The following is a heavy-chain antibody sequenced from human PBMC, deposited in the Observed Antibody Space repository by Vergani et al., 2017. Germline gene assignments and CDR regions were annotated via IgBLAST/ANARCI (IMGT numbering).Heavy chain of an antibody. Sequence: QVQLQQWGAGLLKPSETLSLTCAVYGGSFSGYYWSWIRQPPGKGLEWIGEINHSGSTNYNPSLKSRVTRSVDTSKNQFSLKLSSVTAADTAVYYCARDRLLWFGEFPKFDYWGQGTLVTVSS. CDR1: GGSFSGYY. D-gene: IGHD3-10*01. V-gene: IGHV4-34*01. J-gene: IGHJ4*02. CDR3: ARDRLLWFGEFPKFDY. CDR2: INHSGST.